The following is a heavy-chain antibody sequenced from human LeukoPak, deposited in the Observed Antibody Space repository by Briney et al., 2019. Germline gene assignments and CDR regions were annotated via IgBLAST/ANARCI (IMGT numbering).Heavy chain of an antibody. Sequence: GGSLRLSCAASGFTFSSYEMNWVRQAPGKGLEWVSYISSSGSTIYYADSVKGRFTISRDNAKNSLYLQMNSLSAEDTAVYYCARSYVAAAGTGAFDIWGQGTMVTVSS. D-gene: IGHD6-13*01. J-gene: IGHJ3*02. CDR2: ISSSGSTI. CDR1: GFTFSSYE. V-gene: IGHV3-48*03. CDR3: ARSYVAAAGTGAFDI.